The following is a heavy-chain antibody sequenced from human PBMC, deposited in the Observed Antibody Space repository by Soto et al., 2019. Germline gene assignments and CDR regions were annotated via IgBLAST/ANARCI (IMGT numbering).Heavy chain of an antibody. Sequence: QVQLQESGPGLVKPSETLSLTCTVSGGSISSYFWSWIRQPPGKGLEWIGYIYYNGRTNYNPSLKSRVTLSLDTSKNQFSLKLTSVTAADTAVYYCARGSLWFGALGADDPWGQGTLVTVSS. CDR1: GGSISSYF. D-gene: IGHD3-10*01. CDR3: ARGSLWFGALGADDP. J-gene: IGHJ5*02. CDR2: IYYNGRT. V-gene: IGHV4-59*01.